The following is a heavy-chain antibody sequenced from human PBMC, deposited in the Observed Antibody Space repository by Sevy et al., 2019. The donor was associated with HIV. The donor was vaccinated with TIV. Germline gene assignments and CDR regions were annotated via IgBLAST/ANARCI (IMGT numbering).Heavy chain of an antibody. CDR3: ARVSMIVVVITDDWGYYFDY. Sequence: SETLSLTCTVSGGSISSSGYYWGWIRQPPVKGLEWIGSIYYGGSTYYNPSLKSRITISVDTSKNHFSLKLSSVTAADTAVYYCARVSMIVVVITDDWGYYFDYWGQGTLVTVSS. CDR2: IYYGGST. D-gene: IGHD3-22*01. V-gene: IGHV4-39*02. J-gene: IGHJ4*02. CDR1: GGSISSSGYY.